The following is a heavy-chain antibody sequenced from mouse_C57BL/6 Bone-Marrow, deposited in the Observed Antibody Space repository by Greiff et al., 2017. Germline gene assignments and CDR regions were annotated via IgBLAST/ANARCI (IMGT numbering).Heavy chain of an antibody. J-gene: IGHJ3*01. CDR3: TTGYGYGCAY. D-gene: IGHD2-2*01. V-gene: IGHV14-4*01. CDR2: IDPENGDT. CDR1: GFNIKDDY. Sequence: VQLKESGAELVRPGASVKLSCTASGFNIKDDYMHWVKQRPEQGLEWIGWIDPENGDTEYASKFQGKATITADTSSNTAYLQLSRLTSEDTAVYYCTTGYGYGCAYWGQGTLVTVSA.